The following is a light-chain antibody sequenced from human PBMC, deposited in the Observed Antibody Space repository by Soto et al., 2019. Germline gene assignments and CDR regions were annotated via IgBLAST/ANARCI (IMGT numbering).Light chain of an antibody. CDR3: SSYTSSSTRV. Sequence: QSALTQPASVSGSPGQSITISCTGTSSDVGGYNYVSWYQQHPGKDPKLMIYEVSNRPSGVSNRFSGSKSGNTASLTISGRQAEDEAYDYCSSYTSSSTRVFGGGTKLTVL. CDR2: EVS. J-gene: IGLJ3*02. V-gene: IGLV2-14*01. CDR1: SSDVGGYNY.